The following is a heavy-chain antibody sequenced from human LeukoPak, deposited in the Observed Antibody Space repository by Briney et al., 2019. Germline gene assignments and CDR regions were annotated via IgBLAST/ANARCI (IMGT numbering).Heavy chain of an antibody. Sequence: PSETLSLTCTVSGGSISSYYWSWIRQPPGKGLEWIGYIYYSGSTNYNPSLKSRVTISVGTSKNQFSLKLSSVTAADTAVYYCARHAGGSYWGYYFDYWGQGTLVTVSS. J-gene: IGHJ4*02. CDR1: GGSISSYY. CDR3: ARHAGGSYWGYYFDY. D-gene: IGHD1-26*01. CDR2: IYYSGST. V-gene: IGHV4-59*08.